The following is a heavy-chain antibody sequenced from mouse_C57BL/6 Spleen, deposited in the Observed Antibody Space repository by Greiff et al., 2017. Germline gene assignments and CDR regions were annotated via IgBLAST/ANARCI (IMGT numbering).Heavy chain of an antibody. D-gene: IGHD4-1*01. V-gene: IGHV3-6*01. CDR2: ISYDGSN. CDR1: GYSFTSGYY. J-gene: IGHJ4*01. CDR3: ARDPGAGAMDY. Sequence: VQLKESGPGLVKPSPSLSLTCSVTGYSFTSGYYWNWIRKFPGNQLEWMGYISYDGSNNYNPSLKKRISITRDTSNNPFFLKLNSVTTEDTATYYCARDPGAGAMDYWGQGTSVTVSS.